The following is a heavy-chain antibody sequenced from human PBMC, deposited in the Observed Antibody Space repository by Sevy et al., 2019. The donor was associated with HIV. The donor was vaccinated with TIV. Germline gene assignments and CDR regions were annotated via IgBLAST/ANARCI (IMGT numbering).Heavy chain of an antibody. CDR2: IIPIFGTA. CDR1: GGTFSSYA. CDR3: ARDGGIQQSNYYYYYMDV. Sequence: ASVKVSCKASGGTFSSYAISWVRQAPGQGLEWMGGIIPIFGTANYAQKFQGRVTITADKSTSTAYMELSSLRSEDTAVYYCARDGGIQQSNYYYYYMDVWGKGTTVTVSS. D-gene: IGHD5-18*01. V-gene: IGHV1-69*06. J-gene: IGHJ6*03.